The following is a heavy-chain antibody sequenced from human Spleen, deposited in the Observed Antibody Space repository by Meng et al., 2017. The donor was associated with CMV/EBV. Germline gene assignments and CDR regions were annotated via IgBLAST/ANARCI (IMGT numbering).Heavy chain of an antibody. V-gene: IGHV3-30*02. CDR2: IRYDGSNK. Sequence: GESLKISCAASGFTFSSYGMHWVRQAPGKGLEWVAFIRYDGSNKYYADSVKGRFTISRDNSKNTLYLQMNSLRAEDTAVYYCARDSRVDYDILTGYLLAPDAFDIWGQGTMVTVSS. J-gene: IGHJ3*02. CDR1: GFTFSSYG. D-gene: IGHD3-9*01. CDR3: ARDSRVDYDILTGYLLAPDAFDI.